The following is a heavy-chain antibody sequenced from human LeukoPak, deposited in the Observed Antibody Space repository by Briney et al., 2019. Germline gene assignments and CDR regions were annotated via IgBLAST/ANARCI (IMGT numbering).Heavy chain of an antibody. CDR1: GFTVSSNY. D-gene: IGHD2/OR15-2a*01. CDR2: IYSGGTT. CDR3: ARRLYIVRGAFDI. V-gene: IGHV3-53*01. J-gene: IGHJ3*02. Sequence: GGSLRLSCAASGFTVSSNYINWVRQAPGKGLEWVSLIYSGGTTYHADSVKGRFTISRDNSKNTVHLQMNNLRAEDTAMYFCARRLYIVRGAFDIWGQGTMVTVSS.